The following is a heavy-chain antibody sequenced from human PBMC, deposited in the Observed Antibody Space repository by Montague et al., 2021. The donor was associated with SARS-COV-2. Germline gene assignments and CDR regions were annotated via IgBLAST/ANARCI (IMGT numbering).Heavy chain of an antibody. CDR2: VHYTGTT. J-gene: IGHJ3*02. CDR3: ARHRANAGSFDI. CDR1: GGSRKVSRYD. D-gene: IGHD1-1*01. Sequence: SETLSLTCTVSGGSRKVSRYDWGWIRQPPGKGREWIGSVHYTGTTSYNASLKSRLTISVDTSENQFSLKMTSVTASDTAVYYCARHRANAGSFDIWGQGTMVTVSS. V-gene: IGHV4-39*01.